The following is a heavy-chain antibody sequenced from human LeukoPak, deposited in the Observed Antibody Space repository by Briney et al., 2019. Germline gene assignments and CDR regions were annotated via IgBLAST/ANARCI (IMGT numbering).Heavy chain of an antibody. CDR3: ARGGGMRSWYDFDY. J-gene: IGHJ4*02. V-gene: IGHV3-7*04. Sequence: PGGSLRLSCAVSGFTFSNYWMSWVRQAPGKGLEFMANIKEAGSEKYYVDSVKGRFTISRDNDKNLVHLQMNSLRAEDTAVYYCARGGGMRSWYDFDYWGQGTLVTVSS. CDR2: IKEAGSEK. CDR1: GFTFSNYW. D-gene: IGHD6-13*01.